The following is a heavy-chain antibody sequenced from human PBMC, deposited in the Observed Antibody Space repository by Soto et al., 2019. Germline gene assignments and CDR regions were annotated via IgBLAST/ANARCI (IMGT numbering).Heavy chain of an antibody. CDR3: ARVLSYYDFWSGSYYYCGMDV. CDR1: GFTFSSYA. J-gene: IGHJ6*02. CDR2: ISYDGSNK. Sequence: HPGGSLRLSCAASGFTFSSYAMHWVRQAPGKGLEWVAVISYDGSNKYYADSVKGRFTISRDNSKNTLYLQMNSLRAEDTAVYYCARVLSYYDFWSGSYYYCGMDVWGQGTTVTVSS. V-gene: IGHV3-30-3*01. D-gene: IGHD3-3*01.